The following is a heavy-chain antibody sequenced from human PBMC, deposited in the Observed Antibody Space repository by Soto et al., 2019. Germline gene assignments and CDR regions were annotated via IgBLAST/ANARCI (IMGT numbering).Heavy chain of an antibody. D-gene: IGHD4-17*01. V-gene: IGHV3-30*18. CDR3: AKDSGPRLKRY. J-gene: IGHJ4*02. CDR2: ISYDGSNK. CDR1: GFTFSSYG. Sequence: GGSLRLSCAASGFTFSSYGMHWVRQAPGKGLEWVAVISYDGSNKYYADSVKGRFTISRDNSKNTLYLQMNSLRAEDTAVYYCAKDSGPRLKRYWGQGTLVTVSS.